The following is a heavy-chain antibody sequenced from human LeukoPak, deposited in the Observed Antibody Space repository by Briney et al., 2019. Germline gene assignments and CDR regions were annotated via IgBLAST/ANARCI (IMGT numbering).Heavy chain of an antibody. CDR2: IIPILGIA. J-gene: IGHJ3*02. CDR3: ARRSSALDAFDI. D-gene: IGHD6-25*01. V-gene: IGHV1-69*02. Sequence: ASVKVSCKASGGTFSSYTISWVRQAPGQGLEWMGRIIPILGIANYAQKFQGRVTITADKSTSTAYMELSSLRSVDTVVYYCARRSSALDAFDIWGQGTMVTVSS. CDR1: GGTFSSYT.